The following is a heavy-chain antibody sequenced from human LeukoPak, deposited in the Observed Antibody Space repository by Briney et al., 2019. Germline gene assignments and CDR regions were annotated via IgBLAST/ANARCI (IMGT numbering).Heavy chain of an antibody. D-gene: IGHD5-24*01. CDR1: GFTFSSYS. Sequence: PGGSLRLSCAASGFTFSSYSMNWVRQAPGKGLEWVSYISSSSSTIYYADSVKGRFTISRDNAKNSLYLQMNSLRAEDTAVYYCAIRDGNTDYWGQGTLVTVSS. CDR3: AIRDGNTDY. V-gene: IGHV3-48*01. CDR2: ISSSSSTI. J-gene: IGHJ4*02.